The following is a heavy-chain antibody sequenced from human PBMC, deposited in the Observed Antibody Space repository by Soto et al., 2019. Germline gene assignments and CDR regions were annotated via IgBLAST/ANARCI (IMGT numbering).Heavy chain of an antibody. Sequence: EVQLLESGGDVVRPGGSLXLSCAASGFXFXXYAMGWVRQAPGKGLEWVAGVSRAGTYTFYADSVRGRFSISRDNSRDTVDLYMNALRGDDTAVYFCVKYTVTEDLGESWGQGTLVSVSS. CDR3: VKYTVTEDLGES. V-gene: IGHV3-23*01. CDR2: VSRAGTYT. D-gene: IGHD3-16*01. J-gene: IGHJ5*02. CDR1: GFXFXXYA.